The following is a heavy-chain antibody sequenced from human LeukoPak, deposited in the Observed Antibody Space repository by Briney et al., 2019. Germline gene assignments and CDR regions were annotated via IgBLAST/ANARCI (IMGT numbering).Heavy chain of an antibody. CDR1: GYTFTSYD. Sequence: GASVKVSCKASGYTFTSYDINWVRQATGQGLEWMGWMNPNSGNTGYAQKFQGRVTMTRNTSISTAYMELGSLRSEDTAVYYCARGRDYGAPWGWYFDLWGRGTLVTVSS. J-gene: IGHJ2*01. CDR2: MNPNSGNT. CDR3: ARGRDYGAPWGWYFDL. V-gene: IGHV1-8*01. D-gene: IGHD4-17*01.